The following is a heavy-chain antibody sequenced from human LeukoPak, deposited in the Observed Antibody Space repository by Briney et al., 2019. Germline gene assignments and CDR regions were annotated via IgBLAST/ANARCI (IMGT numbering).Heavy chain of an antibody. V-gene: IGHV3-23*01. Sequence: GGSLRLSCAASGLTFSNYSMSWVRQAPGKGLEWVPTISGTGGTTYYADSVKGRFTISRDNSKNTLFLQFNSLRADDTAVYYCAKGRGTTVTAAANYWGQGTLVTVSS. J-gene: IGHJ4*02. D-gene: IGHD4-17*01. CDR1: GLTFSNYS. CDR3: AKGRGTTVTAAANY. CDR2: ISGTGGTT.